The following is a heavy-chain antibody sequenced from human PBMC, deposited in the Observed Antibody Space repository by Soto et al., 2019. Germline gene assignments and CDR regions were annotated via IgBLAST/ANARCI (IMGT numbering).Heavy chain of an antibody. V-gene: IGHV4-39*01. Sequence: QLQLQESGPGMVNPSETLSLTCTVSGGSIDKIPSYLGWIRQSPGRGLAWVGRTYYRRPPYYNPSLQTRVAIAVDTSGNQYCLQLTTETAADPADYYCGSRKREEMCSTHSGDFTHWGRGTPVTVSS. J-gene: IGHJ4*02. CDR1: GGSIDKIPSY. D-gene: IGHD6-25*01. CDR3: GSRKREEMCSTHSGDFTH. CDR2: TYYRRPP.